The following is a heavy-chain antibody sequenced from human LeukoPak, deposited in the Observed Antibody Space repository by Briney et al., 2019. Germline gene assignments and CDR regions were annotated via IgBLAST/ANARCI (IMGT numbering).Heavy chain of an antibody. CDR1: GGSISSSSYY. CDR3: ATTAVVPAAYVRYYFDY. CDR2: IYYSGST. D-gene: IGHD2-2*01. V-gene: IGHV4-39*07. Sequence: SETLSLTCTVSGGSISSSSYYWGWIRQPPGKGLEWIGSIYYSGSTYYNPSLKSRVTISVDTSKNQFSLKLSSVTAADTAVYYCATTAVVPAAYVRYYFDYWGQGTLVTVSS. J-gene: IGHJ4*02.